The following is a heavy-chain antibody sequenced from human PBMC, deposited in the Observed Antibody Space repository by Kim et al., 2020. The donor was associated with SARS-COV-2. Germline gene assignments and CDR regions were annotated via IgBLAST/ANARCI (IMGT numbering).Heavy chain of an antibody. D-gene: IGHD3-22*01. CDR2: IYYSGST. CDR1: GGSISSSSYY. V-gene: IGHV4-39*07. J-gene: IGHJ5*02. CDR3: ARDWEEVWYDSSGYFWFDP. Sequence: SETLSLTCTVSGGSISSSSYYWGWIRQPPGKGLEWIGSIYYSGSTYYNPSLKSRVTISVDTSKNQFSLKLSSVTAADTAVYYCARDWEEVWYDSSGYFWFDPWGQGTLVTVSS.